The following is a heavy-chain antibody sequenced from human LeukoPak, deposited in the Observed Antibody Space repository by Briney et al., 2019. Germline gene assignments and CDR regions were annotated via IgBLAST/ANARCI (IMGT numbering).Heavy chain of an antibody. CDR1: GFTFSSYS. D-gene: IGHD3-10*01. CDR2: ISSSSSYI. J-gene: IGHJ3*02. V-gene: IGHV3-21*01. CDR3: AREGLWDYGSGGGPDAFDI. Sequence: GGSLRLSCAASGFTFSSYSMNWVRQAPGKGLEWVSSISSSSSYIYYADSVKGRFTISRDNAKNSLYLQMNSLRAEDTAVYYCAREGLWDYGSGGGPDAFDIWGQGTMVTVSS.